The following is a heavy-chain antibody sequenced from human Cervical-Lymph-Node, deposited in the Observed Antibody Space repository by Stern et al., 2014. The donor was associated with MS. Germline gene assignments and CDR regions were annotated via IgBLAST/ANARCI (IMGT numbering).Heavy chain of an antibody. V-gene: IGHV4-59*01. D-gene: IGHD3-10*01. Sequence: QVQLQESGPGLVKPSETLSLTCTVSGGSISSYYWSWIRQAPGKGLEWIGYIYYSGSTNYNPSLKSRVTIAIDTSKNQFSLKLSSVTAADTAVYYCARETFGYYFDYWGQGTLVTVSS. CDR1: GGSISSYY. J-gene: IGHJ4*02. CDR2: IYYSGST. CDR3: ARETFGYYFDY.